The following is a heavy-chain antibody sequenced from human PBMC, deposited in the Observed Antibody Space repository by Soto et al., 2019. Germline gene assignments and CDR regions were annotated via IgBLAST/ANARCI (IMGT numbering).Heavy chain of an antibody. V-gene: IGHV4-59*01. CDR3: ALTDYSNDGWFDP. CDR2: IYYSGST. Sequence: SETLSLTCTISGGSISTYYWSWIRQPPGKGLEWIGYIYYSGSTNYNPSLKSRVTISLDTSKNQFSLKLSSVTAADTAVYYRALTDYSNDGWFDPWGQGTLVTVS. J-gene: IGHJ5*02. CDR1: GGSISTYY. D-gene: IGHD4-4*01.